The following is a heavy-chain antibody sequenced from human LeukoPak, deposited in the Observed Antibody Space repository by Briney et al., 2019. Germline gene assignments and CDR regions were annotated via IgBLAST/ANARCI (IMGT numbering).Heavy chain of an antibody. J-gene: IGHJ5*02. CDR2: IYTSGST. Sequence: SETLSLTCTVSVDSISTYYWTWNRQPPGKGLEWIGRIYTSGSTNYNPSLKSRVTMSVDTSKNQFSLKLSSVTAADTAVYYCARDRGYDFWSDISWFDPWGQGTLVTVSS. CDR1: VDSISTYY. D-gene: IGHD3-3*01. V-gene: IGHV4-4*07. CDR3: ARDRGYDFWSDISWFDP.